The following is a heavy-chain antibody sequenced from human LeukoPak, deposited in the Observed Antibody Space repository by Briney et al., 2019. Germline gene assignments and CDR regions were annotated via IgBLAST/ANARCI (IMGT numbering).Heavy chain of an antibody. Sequence: GGSLRLSCAASGFTFSSYGMHWVRQAPGKGLEWVAVIWYDGSNKYYADSMKGRFTISRDNSKNTLYLQMNSLRAGDTAVYYCARDVAVGGSYTTNWFDPWGQGTLVTVSS. CDR2: IWYDGSNK. J-gene: IGHJ5*02. V-gene: IGHV3-33*01. CDR1: GFTFSSYG. CDR3: ARDVAVGGSYTTNWFDP. D-gene: IGHD1-26*01.